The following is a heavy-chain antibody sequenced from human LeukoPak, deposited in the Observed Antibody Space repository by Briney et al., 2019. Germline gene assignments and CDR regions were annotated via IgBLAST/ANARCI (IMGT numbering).Heavy chain of an antibody. J-gene: IGHJ4*02. D-gene: IGHD3-22*01. CDR3: ARGYYHFDY. V-gene: IGHV5-51*01. Sequence: GEALKISCKGSGYSFTSYWIGWVRQMPEKGLEGMGIINPDDSDTRYSPSFQGQVTISADKSISTAYLQWSSLKASDTAMYYCARGYYHFDYWGQGTLVTVSS. CDR1: GYSFTSYW. CDR2: INPDDSDT.